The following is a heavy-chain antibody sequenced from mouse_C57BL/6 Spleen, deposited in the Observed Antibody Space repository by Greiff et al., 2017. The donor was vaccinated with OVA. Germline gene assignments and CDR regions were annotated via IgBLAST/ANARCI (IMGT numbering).Heavy chain of an antibody. D-gene: IGHD1-1*01. V-gene: IGHV3-6*01. CDR2: ISYDGSN. CDR3: AREEGLRNWYFDV. Sequence: EVQLQESGPGLVKPSQSLSLTCSVTGYSITSGYYWNWIRQFPGNKLEWMGYISYDGSNNSNPSLKNRISITRDTSKNQFFLKLNSVTTEDTATYYCAREEGLRNWYFDVWGTGTTVTVSS. CDR1: GYSITSGYY. J-gene: IGHJ1*03.